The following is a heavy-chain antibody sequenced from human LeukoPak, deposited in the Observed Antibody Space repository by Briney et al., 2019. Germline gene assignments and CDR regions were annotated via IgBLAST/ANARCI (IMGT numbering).Heavy chain of an antibody. CDR3: ARELLAFWSGYSXAFDX. V-gene: IGHV3-21*01. J-gene: IGHJ3*01. Sequence: GGSLRLSCAASGFTFSSYSMNWVRQAPGKGLEWVSSISSSSSYIYYADSVKGRFTISRDNAKNSLYLQMNSLRAEDTAVYYCARELLAFWSGYSXAFDXXGQGXMVT. D-gene: IGHD3-3*01. CDR1: GFTFSSYS. CDR2: ISSSSSYI.